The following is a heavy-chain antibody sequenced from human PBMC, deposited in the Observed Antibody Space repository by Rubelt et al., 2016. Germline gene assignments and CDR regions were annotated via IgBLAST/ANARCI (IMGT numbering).Heavy chain of an antibody. Sequence: QVQLQQWGAGLLKPSETLSLTCAVYGGSFSGYYWSWIRQPPGKGLERIGEINHRGSTNYNPSLKSRVTILGDTSKNQCALKLSSVTAADTAVYYCARGGRYYGSGSYQRHNWFDPWGQGTLVTVSS. CDR3: ARGGRYYGSGSYQRHNWFDP. CDR2: INHRGST. J-gene: IGHJ5*02. V-gene: IGHV4-34*01. D-gene: IGHD3-10*01. CDR1: GGSFSGYY.